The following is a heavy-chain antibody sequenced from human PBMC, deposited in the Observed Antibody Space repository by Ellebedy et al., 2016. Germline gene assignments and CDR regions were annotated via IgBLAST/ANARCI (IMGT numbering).Heavy chain of an antibody. CDR2: INHSGST. V-gene: IGHV4-34*01. J-gene: IGHJ6*03. D-gene: IGHD3-3*01. CDR1: DGFFSRYY. Sequence: SETLSLTXGVHDGFFSRYYWSWIRQPPGKGLEWIGEINHSGSTNYNPSLKSRVTISVDTSKNQFSLQLSSVTAADTAVYYCARVRTRRISIFGVDYYYYMDVWGKGTTVTVSS. CDR3: ARVRTRRISIFGVDYYYYMDV.